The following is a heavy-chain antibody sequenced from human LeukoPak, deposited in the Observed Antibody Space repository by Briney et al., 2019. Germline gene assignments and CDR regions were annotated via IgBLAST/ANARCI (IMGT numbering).Heavy chain of an antibody. CDR3: ARGMGPFVC. J-gene: IGHJ4*02. D-gene: IGHD1-26*01. CDR1: GGSFSGYY. Sequence: PSETLSLTCAVYGGSFSGYYWSWIRQPPGKGLEWIGEINHSGSTNYNPSLKSRVTISVDTSKNQFSLKLSSVTAADTAVYYCARGMGPFVCWGQGTLVTVSS. CDR2: INHSGST. V-gene: IGHV4-34*01.